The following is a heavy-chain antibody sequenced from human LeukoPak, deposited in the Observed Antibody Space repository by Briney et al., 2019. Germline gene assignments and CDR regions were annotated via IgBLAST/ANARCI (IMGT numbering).Heavy chain of an antibody. V-gene: IGHV1-2*02. CDR1: GYTFTDYY. Sequence: EASVKVSCKASGYTFTDYYMHWLRQAPGQGLEWIAWINPNSGDSHYAQKFQGRVTMTRDTSINTAYMEQSRLTSDDTAIYYCARGSPLSGSCEGYFEYWGQGTLVTVSS. CDR2: INPNSGDS. J-gene: IGHJ4*02. CDR3: ARGSPLSGSCEGYFEY. D-gene: IGHD1-26*01.